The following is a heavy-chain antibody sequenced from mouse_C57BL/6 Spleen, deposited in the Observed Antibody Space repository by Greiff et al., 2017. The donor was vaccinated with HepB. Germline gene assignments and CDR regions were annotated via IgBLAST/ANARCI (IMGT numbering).Heavy chain of an antibody. Sequence: EVQRVESVAELVRPGASVKLSCTASGFNIKNTYMHWVKQRPEQGLEWIGRIDPANGNTKYAPKFQGKATITADTSSNTAYLQLSSLTSEDTAIYYCARGYYGSSYDYYAMDYWGQGTSVTVSS. CDR1: GFNIKNTY. D-gene: IGHD1-1*01. V-gene: IGHV14-3*01. CDR2: IDPANGNT. CDR3: ARGYYGSSYDYYAMDY. J-gene: IGHJ4*01.